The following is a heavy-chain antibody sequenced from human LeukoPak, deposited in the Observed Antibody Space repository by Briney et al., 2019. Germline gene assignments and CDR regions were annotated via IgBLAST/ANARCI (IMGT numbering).Heavy chain of an antibody. CDR3: AKGGQYTSIWYNY. CDR2: ISGSGGST. Sequence: GGSLRLSCAASGFSFSNYARSWVRLRQAPGKGLVWVSAISGSGGSTYYAHSVKGRFTISRDNSKNTLYLQMTSLRAEDTAVNYCAKGGQYTSIWYNYCGQGTLVTVSS. D-gene: IGHD6-13*01. CDR1: GFSFSNYA. V-gene: IGHV3-23*01. J-gene: IGHJ4*02.